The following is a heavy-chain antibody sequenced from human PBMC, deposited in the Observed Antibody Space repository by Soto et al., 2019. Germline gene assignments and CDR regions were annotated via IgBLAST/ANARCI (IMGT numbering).Heavy chain of an antibody. J-gene: IGHJ5*02. CDR2: ISSSSSYI. V-gene: IGHV3-21*01. CDR3: ARSLHAIAASPNWFDP. D-gene: IGHD6-13*01. Sequence: PGGSLRLSCAASGFTFSSYSMNWVRQAPGKGLEWVSSISSSSSYIYYADSVKGRFTISRDNAKNSLYLQMNSLRAEDAAVYYCARSLHAIAASPNWFDPWGQGTLVTVSS. CDR1: GFTFSSYS.